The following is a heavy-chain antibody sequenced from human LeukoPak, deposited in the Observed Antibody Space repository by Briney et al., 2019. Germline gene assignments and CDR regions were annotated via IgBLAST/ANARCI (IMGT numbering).Heavy chain of an antibody. CDR2: MSYDGINK. V-gene: IGHV3-30*04. J-gene: IGHJ4*02. D-gene: IGHD2-2*02. Sequence: GGSLRLSCAAYGFTLSIYAFHWVRQAPGKGLEWVAVMSYDGINKYYRDSVKGRFTIYRDISKSTLYLQMNSLRAEDTAVYYCARGYCTTTSCYIDYWGQGSLVTVSS. CDR1: GFTLSIYA. CDR3: ARGYCTTTSCYIDY.